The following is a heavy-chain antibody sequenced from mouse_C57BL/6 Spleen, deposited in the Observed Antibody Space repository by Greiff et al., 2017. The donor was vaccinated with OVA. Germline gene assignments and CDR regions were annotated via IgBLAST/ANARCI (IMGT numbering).Heavy chain of an antibody. J-gene: IGHJ4*01. CDR2: IDPSDSYT. D-gene: IGHD2-1*01. CDR1: GYTFTSYW. CDR3: ARIYYGKGFAMDY. V-gene: IGHV1-69*01. Sequence: QVQLQQPGAELVMPGASVKLSCKASGYTFTSYWMHWVKQRPGQGLEWIGEIDPSDSYTNYNQKFKGKSTLTVDKSSSTAYMQLSSLTSEDSAVYYCARIYYGKGFAMDYWGQGTSVTVSS.